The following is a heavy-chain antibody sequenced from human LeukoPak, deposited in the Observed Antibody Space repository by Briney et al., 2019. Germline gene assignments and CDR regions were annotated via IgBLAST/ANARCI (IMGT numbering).Heavy chain of an antibody. CDR3: ARKKPFSGSYYNN. CDR2: VSGDGVST. CDR1: GFTFSSHA. Sequence: PGGSLRLSCAASGFTFSSHAMSWVRQAPRKGLEWLSSVSGDGVSTYYADSVKGRFSIFRDNSKSTLSLQMNSLRADDTAVYYCARKKPFSGSYYNNWGQGTLVTVSS. V-gene: IGHV3-23*01. J-gene: IGHJ4*02. D-gene: IGHD1-26*01.